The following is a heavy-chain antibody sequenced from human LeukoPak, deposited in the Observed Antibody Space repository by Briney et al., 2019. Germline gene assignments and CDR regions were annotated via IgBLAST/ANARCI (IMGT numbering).Heavy chain of an antibody. CDR3: ARDLHYYVAMDV. J-gene: IGHJ6*02. V-gene: IGHV3-30*03. D-gene: IGHD3-10*02. CDR2: ISFDGSNK. CDR1: GFTFSRCG. Sequence: GGSLRLSCGASGFTFSRCGIHWVRQAPGKGLEWVALISFDGSNKNYADSVKGRFTISRDNSKNTLYLQMDSLRAEDTALYYCARDLHYYVAMDVWGQGTTVTVSS.